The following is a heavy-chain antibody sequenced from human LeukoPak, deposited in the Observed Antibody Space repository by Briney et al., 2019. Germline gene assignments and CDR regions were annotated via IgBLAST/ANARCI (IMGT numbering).Heavy chain of an antibody. CDR3: ARAAAGRAYYHYGMDV. CDR1: GFTVRSDD. J-gene: IGHJ6*02. D-gene: IGHD6-13*01. V-gene: IGHV3-53*01. Sequence: GGSLRLSCAAFGFTVRSDDKNWVRQAPGKGLEWVSILDSDGSPSYADSVKGRFTISRDNSKNTLDLQMNSLRAEDTAVYYCARAAAGRAYYHYGMDVWGQGTTVTVSS. CDR2: LDSDGSP.